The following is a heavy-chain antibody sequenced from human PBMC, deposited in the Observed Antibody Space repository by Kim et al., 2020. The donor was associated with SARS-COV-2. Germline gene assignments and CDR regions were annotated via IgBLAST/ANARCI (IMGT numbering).Heavy chain of an antibody. J-gene: IGHJ6*02. Sequence: GGSLRLSCAASGFTFSSYSMNWVRQAPGKGLEWVSSISSSSSYIYYADSVKGRFTISRDNAKNSLYLQMNSLRAEDTAVYYCARGHRYFDWSAHYYYGMDVWGQGTTVTVSS. V-gene: IGHV3-21*01. D-gene: IGHD3-9*01. CDR1: GFTFSSYS. CDR2: ISSSSSYI. CDR3: ARGHRYFDWSAHYYYGMDV.